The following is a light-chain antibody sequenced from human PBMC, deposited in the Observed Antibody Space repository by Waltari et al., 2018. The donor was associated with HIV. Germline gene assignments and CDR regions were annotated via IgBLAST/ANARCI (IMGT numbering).Light chain of an antibody. V-gene: IGLV1-44*01. CDR3: AAWDDSLNGYV. Sequence: QSVLTQPPSASGTPGPRVTISCSGSRSNIRSNSVTLYQQLPGPAPNLLIHGDELRPSGVPDRFSGSKSGTSASLAISGPQSEDEAVYFCAAWDDSLNGYVFGAGTKVTVL. J-gene: IGLJ1*01. CDR1: RSNIRSNS. CDR2: GDE.